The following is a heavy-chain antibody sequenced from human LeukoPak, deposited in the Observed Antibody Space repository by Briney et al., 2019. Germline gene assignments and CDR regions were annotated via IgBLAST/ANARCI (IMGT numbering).Heavy chain of an antibody. Sequence: GGSLRLSCAASGFTFSSYAMGWVRQAPGEGLEWVSSISGSGGSTYYADSVKGRFTISRDNSKNTLSLQINSLRAEDTAVYYCAKVVSGSYATPEYFQHWGQGTLVTVSS. V-gene: IGHV3-23*01. D-gene: IGHD1-26*01. J-gene: IGHJ1*01. CDR3: AKVVSGSYATPEYFQH. CDR1: GFTFSSYA. CDR2: ISGSGGST.